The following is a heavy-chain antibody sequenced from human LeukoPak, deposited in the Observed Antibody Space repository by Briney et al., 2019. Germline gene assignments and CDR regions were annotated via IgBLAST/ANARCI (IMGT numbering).Heavy chain of an antibody. V-gene: IGHV4-59*01. CDR2: IYYSGST. Sequence: SETLSLTCTVSGGSISSYYWSWIRQPPGKGLEWIGYIYYSGSTNYNPSLKSRVTISLDTSKDQFSLKLSSVTAADTAVYYCARVYHYYGMDVWGQGTTVTVSS. D-gene: IGHD2/OR15-2a*01. J-gene: IGHJ6*02. CDR3: ARVYHYYGMDV. CDR1: GGSISSYY.